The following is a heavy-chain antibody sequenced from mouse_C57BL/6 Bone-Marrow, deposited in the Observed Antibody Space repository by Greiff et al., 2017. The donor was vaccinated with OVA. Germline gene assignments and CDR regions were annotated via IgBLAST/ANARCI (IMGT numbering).Heavy chain of an antibody. CDR1: GFTFSSYA. D-gene: IGHD1-1*01. V-gene: IGHV5-4*03. J-gene: IGHJ2*01. CDR2: ISDGGSYT. Sequence: DVKLQESGGGLVKPGGSLKLSCAASGFTFSSYAMSWVRQTPEKRLAWVATISDGGSYTYYPDNVKGRFTISRDNAKNNLYLQMSHLKSEDTAMYYCARGLYYYGRILDYWGQGTTLTGSS. CDR3: ARGLYYYGRILDY.